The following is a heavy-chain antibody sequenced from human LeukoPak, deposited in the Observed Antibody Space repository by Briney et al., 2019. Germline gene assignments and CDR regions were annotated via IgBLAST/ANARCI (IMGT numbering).Heavy chain of an antibody. V-gene: IGHV4-59*08. CDR3: ATYPVYPHSAEYFQH. J-gene: IGHJ1*01. D-gene: IGHD1-14*01. CDR1: GGSISSYY. CDR2: IHYSGST. Sequence: PSETLSLTCTVSGGSISSYYWSWIRQPPGKGLEWIGYIHYSGSTNYNPSLKSRVTISVDTSKNQFSLKLSSVTAADTAVYYCATYPVYPHSAEYFQHWGQGTLVTVSS.